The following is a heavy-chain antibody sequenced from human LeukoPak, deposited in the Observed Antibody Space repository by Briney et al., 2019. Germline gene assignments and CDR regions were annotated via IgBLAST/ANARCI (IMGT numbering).Heavy chain of an antibody. CDR2: ITGSGATI. Sequence: PGGSLRLSCAASEFTFSSYAMSWVRQAPGKGLEWVSTITGSGATIYYADSVKGRFTISRDISKNTLYLYLQMNSLRAEDTAVYYCARGNGDYRLGSVSADYWGQGTLVTVSS. CDR1: EFTFSSYA. D-gene: IGHD4-17*01. J-gene: IGHJ4*02. CDR3: ARGNGDYRLGSVSADY. V-gene: IGHV3-23*01.